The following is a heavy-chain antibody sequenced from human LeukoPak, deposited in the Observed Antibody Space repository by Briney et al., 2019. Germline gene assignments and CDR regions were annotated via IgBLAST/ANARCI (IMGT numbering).Heavy chain of an antibody. J-gene: IGHJ4*02. CDR2: INHSGST. D-gene: IGHD3-22*01. V-gene: IGHV4-34*01. CDR1: GGSFSGYY. CDR3: ARGRPDRTVPDYYDSSGTTGDY. Sequence: SETLSLTCAVYGGSFSGYYWSWIRQPPGKGLEWIGEINHSGSTNYNPSLKSRVTTSVDTSKNQFSLKLSSVTAADTAVYCCARGRPDRTVPDYYDSSGTTGDYWGQGTLVTVSS.